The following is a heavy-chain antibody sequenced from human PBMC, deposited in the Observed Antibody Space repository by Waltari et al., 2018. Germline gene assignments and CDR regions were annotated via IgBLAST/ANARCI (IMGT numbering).Heavy chain of an antibody. Sequence: HVQLEQSGAEVKKPGSSVKVSCKASGGTFSTYTVTWVRQAPGQGLGWMGSIIPFLGISKSAQSLQARLTITVDQSANTVYMELNNLRPEDTGVYYCARSGEMKGTVDYWGQGTLVTVSS. D-gene: IGHD1-1*01. J-gene: IGHJ4*02. CDR3: ARSGEMKGTVDY. CDR1: GGTFSTYT. CDR2: IIPFLGIS. V-gene: IGHV1-69*02.